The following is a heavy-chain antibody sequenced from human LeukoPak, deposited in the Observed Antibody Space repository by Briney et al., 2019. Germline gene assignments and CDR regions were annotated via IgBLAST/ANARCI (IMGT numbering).Heavy chain of an antibody. CDR1: GGSISSYY. Sequence: SETLSLTCTVSGGSISSYYWSWIRQPPGKGLEWIRYIYYSGSTTYNPSLKSRVTISVDTSKNQFSLKLSSATAADTAVYYCARGFAYGDTGSFDYWGQGTLVTVSS. CDR2: IYYSGST. J-gene: IGHJ4*02. D-gene: IGHD4-17*01. CDR3: ARGFAYGDTGSFDY. V-gene: IGHV4-59*01.